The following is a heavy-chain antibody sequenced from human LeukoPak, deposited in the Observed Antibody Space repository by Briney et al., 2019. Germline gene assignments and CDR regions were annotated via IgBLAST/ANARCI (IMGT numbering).Heavy chain of an antibody. CDR3: ATERVLSDYKSVFDI. Sequence: GGSLRLSCAASGFIFSSYWMAWVRQAPGKGLEWVANIKEDGSEKYYVDSVKGRFTISRDNVKNSLYLQMNSLRAEDTAMYYCATERVLSDYKSVFDIWGQGTKVTVSS. CDR2: IKEDGSEK. D-gene: IGHD3-10*01. J-gene: IGHJ3*02. CDR1: GFIFSSYW. V-gene: IGHV3-7*01.